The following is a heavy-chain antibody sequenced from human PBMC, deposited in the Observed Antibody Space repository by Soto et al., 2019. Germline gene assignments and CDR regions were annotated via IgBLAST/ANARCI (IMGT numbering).Heavy chain of an antibody. CDR3: ASPKIAFYNWFDP. J-gene: IGHJ5*02. V-gene: IGHV4-39*01. D-gene: IGHD3-3*02. CDR2: IYYSGTT. Sequence: SETLSLTCTVSGGSISSSSYYWGWIRQPPGKGLEWIGSIYYSGTTYYTPSLKSRVTISVDTSKNQFSLNLSSVTAADTAVYYCASPKIAFYNWFDPWGQGTLVTVSS. CDR1: GGSISSSSYY.